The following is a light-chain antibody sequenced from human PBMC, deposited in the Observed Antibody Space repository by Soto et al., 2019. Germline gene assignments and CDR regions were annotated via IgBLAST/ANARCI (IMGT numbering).Light chain of an antibody. CDR3: QQANSFPLT. Sequence: DIQMTQSPSSLSASVGDRVTITCRASQSISSYLNWYQQKPGKAPKLLIYAASGLQRGVPSRFSGSGFGTDFTLTISSLQPEDFATYYCQQANSFPLTFGGGTKVDIK. V-gene: IGKV1-39*01. CDR2: AAS. J-gene: IGKJ4*01. CDR1: QSISSY.